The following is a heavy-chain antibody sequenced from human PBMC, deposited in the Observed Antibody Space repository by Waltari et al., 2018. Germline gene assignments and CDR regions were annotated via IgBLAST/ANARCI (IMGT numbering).Heavy chain of an antibody. CDR1: GVSITSNRHY. CDR2: MSYSGDT. CDR3: ATYIGASLGTAAFDV. J-gene: IGHJ3*01. Sequence: QVQVQESGPGLVKPSETLSLTCSVSGVSITSNRHYWGWIRQPPGQGLEWNGTMSYSGDTYSSPSLKSRVTISRDTSENQLSLKLGSVTAADTAVYYCATYIGASLGTAAFDVWGQGTTVTVSS. V-gene: IGHV4-39*01. D-gene: IGHD5-12*01.